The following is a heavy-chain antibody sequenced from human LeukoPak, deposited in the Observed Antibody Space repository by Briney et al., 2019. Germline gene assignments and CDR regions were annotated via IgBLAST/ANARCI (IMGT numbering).Heavy chain of an antibody. Sequence: SETLSLTCTVSGGSISSSSYYWGWIRQPPGKGLEWIGSIYYSGSTYYNPSLKSRVTISVDTSKNQFSLKLSSVTAADTAVYYCTAGWSDYFDFWGQGTLVTVSS. CDR3: TAGWSDYFDF. CDR2: IYYSGST. V-gene: IGHV4-39*01. CDR1: GGSISSSSYY. D-gene: IGHD6-19*01. J-gene: IGHJ4*02.